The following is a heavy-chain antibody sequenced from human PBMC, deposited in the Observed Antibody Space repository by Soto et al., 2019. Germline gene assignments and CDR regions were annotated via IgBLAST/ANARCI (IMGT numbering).Heavy chain of an antibody. D-gene: IGHD3-22*01. Sequence: PGGSLRLSCAASGFTFSSYSMNWVRQAPGKGLEWVSYISSSSSTIFYSDSVKGRFTISRDNAKNSLYLQMNSLRDEDTAVYYSARDAPPLAYYYDPNWFDPWGQGTLVTVSS. V-gene: IGHV3-48*02. J-gene: IGHJ5*02. CDR3: ARDAPPLAYYYDPNWFDP. CDR1: GFTFSSYS. CDR2: ISSSSSTI.